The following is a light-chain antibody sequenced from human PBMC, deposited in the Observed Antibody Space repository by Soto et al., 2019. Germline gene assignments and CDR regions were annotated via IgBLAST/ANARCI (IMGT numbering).Light chain of an antibody. CDR3: QQRSSWAGA. Sequence: IVLTQSPATLSLSPGERATLSCRASQSVSSYLAWYQQKPGQAPRLLINDASNRATGIPARFSGSGSGTDFTLTISNLEPEDFAVYYCQQRSSWAGAFGRGTKVDIK. CDR2: DAS. CDR1: QSVSSY. J-gene: IGKJ3*01. V-gene: IGKV3-11*01.